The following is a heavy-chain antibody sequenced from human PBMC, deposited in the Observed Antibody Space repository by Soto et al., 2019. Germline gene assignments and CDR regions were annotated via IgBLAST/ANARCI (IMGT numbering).Heavy chain of an antibody. CDR3: AREGPGRAAAFYSTTYNWFXP. Sequence: SETLSLTCAVYGGSFSGYYWSWIRQPPGKGLEWIGEINHSGSTNYNPSLKSRVTISVDTSKNQFSLKLSSVTAADTAVYYCAREGPGRAAAFYSTTYNWFXPWGQGTLVTVSS. CDR2: INHSGST. D-gene: IGHD6-13*01. V-gene: IGHV4-34*01. CDR1: GGSFSGYY. J-gene: IGHJ5*02.